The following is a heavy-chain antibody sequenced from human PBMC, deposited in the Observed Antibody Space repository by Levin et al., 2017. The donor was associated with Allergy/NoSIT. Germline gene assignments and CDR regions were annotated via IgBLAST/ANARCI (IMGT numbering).Heavy chain of an antibody. CDR1: GYTFTDYY. J-gene: IGHJ4*02. Sequence: ASVKVSCKASGYTFTDYYIHWVRQAPGQGPEWMGRIHPNSGGTTYAQKFQGRVTMTRDTSIGTAYMELNNLRSDDTAIYYCTRDRGYWGQGTLVTVSS. CDR3: TRDRGY. V-gene: IGHV1-2*06. CDR2: IHPNSGGT.